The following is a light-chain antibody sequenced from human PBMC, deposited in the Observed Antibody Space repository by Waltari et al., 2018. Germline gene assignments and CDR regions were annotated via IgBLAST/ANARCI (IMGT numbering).Light chain of an antibody. Sequence: EIVLTQSPGTLSVSPGERATLSCRASQSVSNSYLAWYQQKPGQAPRLLIYGASSRATGIPDRFSGSGSGTDFTLTISRLEPEDFAVYYCQQYGSSPWTFGQGTKVEIK. CDR2: GAS. CDR3: QQYGSSPWT. J-gene: IGKJ1*01. V-gene: IGKV3-20*01. CDR1: QSVSNSY.